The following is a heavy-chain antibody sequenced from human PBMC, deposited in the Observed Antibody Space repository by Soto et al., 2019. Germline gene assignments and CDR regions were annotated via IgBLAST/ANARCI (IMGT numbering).Heavy chain of an antibody. D-gene: IGHD4-17*01. CDR3: ARAVSTTTAQIDY. Sequence: VQLVQSGAEVKNPGASVKISCKASGYTFTTYYMHWLRQARGQGLEWMGIITPSRGSTRYEQKFQDRVTMTRDTSTSTVYMELGSLRSEETAVYYCARAVSTTTAQIDYWGQGTLVTVSS. J-gene: IGHJ4*02. CDR1: GYTFTTYY. CDR2: ITPSRGST. V-gene: IGHV1-46*01.